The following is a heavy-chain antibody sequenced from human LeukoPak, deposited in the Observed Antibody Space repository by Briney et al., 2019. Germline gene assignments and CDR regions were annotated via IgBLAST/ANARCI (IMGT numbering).Heavy chain of an antibody. D-gene: IGHD2-21*02. CDR2: IRSKANSYAT. CDR1: GFTFSGSA. Sequence: GGSLSLSCAASGFTFSGSAMHWVRKASGEGVEWVGRIRSKANSYATAYAASVKGRFTISRDDSKNTAYLQMNSLKTEDTAVYYCTRHLNGAVTGDYWGQGTLVTVSS. J-gene: IGHJ4*02. CDR3: TRHLNGAVTGDY. V-gene: IGHV3-73*01.